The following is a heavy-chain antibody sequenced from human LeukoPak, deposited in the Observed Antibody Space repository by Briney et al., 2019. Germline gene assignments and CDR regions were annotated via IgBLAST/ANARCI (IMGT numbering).Heavy chain of an antibody. CDR2: INPSGGST. CDR3: ARDRYYDSSGDKPNFDY. D-gene: IGHD3-22*01. J-gene: IGHJ4*02. Sequence: ASVKVSCKASGYTFTSYYINWVRQAPGQGLEWMGIINPSGGSTSYAQKFQGRVTMTRDMSTSTVYMELSSLRSEDTAVYYCARDRYYDSSGDKPNFDYWGQGTLVTVSS. CDR1: GYTFTSYY. V-gene: IGHV1-46*01.